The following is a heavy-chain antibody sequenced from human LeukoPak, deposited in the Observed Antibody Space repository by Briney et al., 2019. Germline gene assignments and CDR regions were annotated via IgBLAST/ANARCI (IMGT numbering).Heavy chain of an antibody. J-gene: IGHJ4*02. CDR1: GFTFSSYG. Sequence: GRSLRLSCAASGFTFSSYGMHWVRQAPGKGLEWVAVIRYDGSNKYYADSVKGRSTISRDNSKNTLYLQMNSLRAEDTAVYYCARDTPFDYWGQGTLVTVSS. CDR3: ARDTPFDY. CDR2: IRYDGSNK. V-gene: IGHV3-33*01.